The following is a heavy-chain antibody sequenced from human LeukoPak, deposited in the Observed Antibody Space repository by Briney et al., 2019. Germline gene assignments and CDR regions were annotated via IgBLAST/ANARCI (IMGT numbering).Heavy chain of an antibody. J-gene: IGHJ6*03. Sequence: GRSLRLSCAASGFTFSSYSMNWVRQAPGKGLEWVSFICSSSSYIYYADSVKGRFTISRDNAKNSLYLQMNSLRAEDTAVYYCARDLHRVVVRGVPHYYYYMDVWGKGTTVTISS. CDR2: ICSSSSYI. D-gene: IGHD3-10*01. CDR3: ARDLHRVVVRGVPHYYYYMDV. V-gene: IGHV3-21*01. CDR1: GFTFSSYS.